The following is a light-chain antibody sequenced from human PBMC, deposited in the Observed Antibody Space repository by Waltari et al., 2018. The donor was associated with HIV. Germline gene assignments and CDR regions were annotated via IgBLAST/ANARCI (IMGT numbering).Light chain of an antibody. CDR2: EVT. J-gene: IGLJ1*01. Sequence: QSALTQPASVSGSPGQSITISCTGTRRNVGSDDPVSWYQQHPGEAPKLIIYEVTKRPSGVSNRFSGSKSGNTASLTISGLQAEDEADYYCCSCPRSGIRYVFGTGTKVTVL. CDR1: RRNVGSDDP. V-gene: IGLV2-23*02. CDR3: CSCPRSGIRYV.